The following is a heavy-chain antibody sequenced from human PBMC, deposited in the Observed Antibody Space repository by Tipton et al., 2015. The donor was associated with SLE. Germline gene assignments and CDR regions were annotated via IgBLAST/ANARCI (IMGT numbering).Heavy chain of an antibody. Sequence: TLSLTCYVSGYAINSGYYWGWIRQPPGKGLEWIGSVYHDGSTYYNPSLMSRVTISVDTSNNQFSLRLTSVTAADTAIYYCVRVEGAYDQYYFDSWGQGTRVTVSS. CDR3: VRVEGAYDQYYFDS. V-gene: IGHV4-38-2*02. CDR1: GYAINSGYY. CDR2: VYHDGST. J-gene: IGHJ4*02. D-gene: IGHD5-12*01.